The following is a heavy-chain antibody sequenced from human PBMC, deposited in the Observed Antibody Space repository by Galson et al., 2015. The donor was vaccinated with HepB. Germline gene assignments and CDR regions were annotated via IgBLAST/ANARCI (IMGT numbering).Heavy chain of an antibody. V-gene: IGHV5-51*01. Sequence: QSGAEVKKPGESLKISCEASGYSFTTNWIGWVRQMPGKGLEWMGFIYPGDSDTRYSLSFQGQVTISADKSISTAYLQWSSLKASDTAMYYCARREYYYDSSGYYSFDYWGQGTLVTVSS. D-gene: IGHD3-22*01. J-gene: IGHJ4*02. CDR1: GYSFTTNW. CDR2: IYPGDSDT. CDR3: ARREYYYDSSGYYSFDY.